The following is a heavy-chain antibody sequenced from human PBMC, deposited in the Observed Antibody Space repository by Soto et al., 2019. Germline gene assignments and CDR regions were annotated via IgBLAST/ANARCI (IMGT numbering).Heavy chain of an antibody. CDR3: ARVPRSNAGYYMDV. D-gene: IGHD1-1*01. CDR2: ISAYNGNT. CDR1: GYTLTSYG. Sequence: ASVKVSCKASGYTLTSYGIIWVRQAPGQGLEWMGWISAYNGNTNYAQKLQGRVTMTTDTSTSTAYMELRSLRSDDTAVYYCARVPRSNAGYYMDVWGKGTTVTVSS. V-gene: IGHV1-18*01. J-gene: IGHJ6*03.